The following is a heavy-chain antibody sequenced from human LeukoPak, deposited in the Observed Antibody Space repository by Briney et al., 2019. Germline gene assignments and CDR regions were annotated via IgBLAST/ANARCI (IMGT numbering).Heavy chain of an antibody. V-gene: IGHV4-59*01. D-gene: IGHD3-22*01. CDR3: ASYYYDSSGSLYFDY. CDR2: IYHTGST. CDR1: GGSLSSYY. J-gene: IGHJ4*02. Sequence: PSETLSLTCTVSGGSLSSYYWNWMRQPPGKGLEWIGYIYHTGSTNYNPSLKSRVTISVDTSKNQFSLKLSSVTAADTAVYYCASYYYDSSGSLYFDYWGQGTLVTVSS.